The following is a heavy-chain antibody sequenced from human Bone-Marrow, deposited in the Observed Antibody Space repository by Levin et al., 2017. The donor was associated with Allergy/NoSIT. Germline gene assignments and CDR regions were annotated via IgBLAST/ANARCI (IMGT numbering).Heavy chain of an antibody. J-gene: IGHJ5*02. CDR1: GFTFSTYG. V-gene: IGHV3-30*18. CDR3: AKGACSSTSCYPGYNWFDP. D-gene: IGHD2-2*01. CDR2: ISYDGTNK. Sequence: PGGSLRLSCAASGFTFSTYGMHWVRQAPGKGLEWVAVISYDGTNKYYADSVKGRFTISRDNSKNTLYLQMNSLRAEDAAVYYCAKGACSSTSCYPGYNWFDPWGQGTLVTVSS.